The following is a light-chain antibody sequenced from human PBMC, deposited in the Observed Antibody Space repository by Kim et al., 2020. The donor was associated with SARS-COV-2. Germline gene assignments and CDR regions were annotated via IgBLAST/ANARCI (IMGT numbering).Light chain of an antibody. V-gene: IGLV6-57*01. CDR3: QSYDSSNHWV. CDR2: EDK. CDR1: SGSIASNY. Sequence: TVTISCTRSSGSIASNYVQWYQQRPGRSPTIVIYEDKERYTGVPDRFSGSIDSSSNSASLTISGLNTEDEAHYYCQSYDSSNHWVFGGGTQLTVL. J-gene: IGLJ3*02.